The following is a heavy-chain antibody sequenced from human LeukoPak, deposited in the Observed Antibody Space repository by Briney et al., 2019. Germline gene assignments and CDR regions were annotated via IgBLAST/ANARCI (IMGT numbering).Heavy chain of an antibody. V-gene: IGHV3-48*03. Sequence: GGSLRLSCAASGFTFTSYWMGWVRQAPGKGLEWVSYISSSGSTIYYADSVKGRFTISRDNAKNSLYLQMNSLRAEDTAVYYCAELGITMIGGVWGKGTTVTISS. J-gene: IGHJ6*04. CDR2: ISSSGSTI. CDR3: AELGITMIGGV. D-gene: IGHD3-10*02. CDR1: GFTFTSYW.